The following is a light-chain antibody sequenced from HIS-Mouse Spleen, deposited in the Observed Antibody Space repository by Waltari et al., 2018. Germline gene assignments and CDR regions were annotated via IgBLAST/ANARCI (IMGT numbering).Light chain of an antibody. V-gene: IGLV1-47*01. CDR2: RNN. CDR1: SSNIGSHY. J-gene: IGLJ3*02. Sequence: QSVLPQPPSASGTPGPRVTISCPGTSSNIGSHYVYWYQQLPGTAPKLLIYRNNQRPSGVPDRFSGSKSGTSASLAISGLRSEDEADYYCAAWDDSLSGPVFGGGTKLTVL. CDR3: AAWDDSLSGPV.